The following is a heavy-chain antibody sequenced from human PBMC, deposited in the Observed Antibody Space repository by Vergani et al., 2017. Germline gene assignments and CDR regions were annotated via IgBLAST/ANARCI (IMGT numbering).Heavy chain of an antibody. CDR3: ARTYSGSYSGYYYGMDV. CDR2: IYTSGST. CDR1: GGSISSGSYY. J-gene: IGHJ6*02. Sequence: QVQLQESGPGLVKPSQTLSLTCTVSGGSISSGSYYWSWIRQPAGKGLEWIGRIYTSGSTNYNPSLKSRVTISVDTSKNQFSLKLSSVTAADTAVYYCARTYSGSYSGYYYGMDVWGQGTTVTVSS. V-gene: IGHV4-61*02. D-gene: IGHD1-26*01.